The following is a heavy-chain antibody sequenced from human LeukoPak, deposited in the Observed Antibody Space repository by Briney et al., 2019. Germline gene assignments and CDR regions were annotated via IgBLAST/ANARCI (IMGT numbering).Heavy chain of an antibody. D-gene: IGHD4-11*01. Sequence: GGSLTPSCAPSGLTASSYAMTCVRQAPGKGLEWVSAISSSGDGRKYADSVKGRFTFSRDNFKTTLSLQMNSLRAEDTAVYHCAKAPNGDYIGAFDMWGQGTMVTVSS. CDR3: AKAPNGDYIGAFDM. J-gene: IGHJ3*02. CDR2: ISSSGDGR. V-gene: IGHV3-23*01. CDR1: GLTASSYA.